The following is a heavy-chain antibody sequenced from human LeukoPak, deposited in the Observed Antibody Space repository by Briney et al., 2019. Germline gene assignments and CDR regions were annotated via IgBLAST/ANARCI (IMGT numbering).Heavy chain of an antibody. CDR3: ASFSWGSGSYNQEAIWSWFDP. Sequence: SETLSLTCTVSGGSISSYYWSWSRQPPGKGLEWIGYISYSVNTNYNPSLKSRATISVDTSKNQISLKLSSVTAADTAVYYCASFSWGSGSYNQEAIWSWFDPWGQGTLVTVSS. D-gene: IGHD3-10*01. V-gene: IGHV4-59*08. CDR1: GGSISSYY. CDR2: ISYSVNT. J-gene: IGHJ5*02.